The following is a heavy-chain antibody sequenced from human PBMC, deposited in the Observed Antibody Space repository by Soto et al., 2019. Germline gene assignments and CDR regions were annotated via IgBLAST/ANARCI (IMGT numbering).Heavy chain of an antibody. CDR1: GGSIRSSSHY. CDR2: IYYSGST. V-gene: IGHV4-39*01. CDR3: ERHVGNDLWSGYGMDV. J-gene: IGHJ6*02. D-gene: IGHD3-3*01. Sequence: PLETLSLTCSVSGGSIRSSSHYWGWIRQPPGKGMEWIGTIYYSGSTYYNPSLKSRVTISVDTSKNQFSLRLSSVTAADTAVYYCERHVGNDLWSGYGMDVWGQGTTV.